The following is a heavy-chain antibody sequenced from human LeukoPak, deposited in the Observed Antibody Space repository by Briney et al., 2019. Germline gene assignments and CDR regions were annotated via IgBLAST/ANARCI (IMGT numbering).Heavy chain of an antibody. J-gene: IGHJ4*02. CDR3: ARDYDYVWGSLYYFDY. V-gene: IGHV1-2*02. CDR2: INPNSGGT. CDR1: GGTFSSYA. Sequence: GASVKVSCKASGGTFSSYAISWVRQAPGQGLEWMGWINPNSGGTNYAQKFQGRVTMTRDTSISTAYMELSRLRSDDTAVYYCARDYDYVWGSLYYFDYWGQGTLVTVSS. D-gene: IGHD3-16*01.